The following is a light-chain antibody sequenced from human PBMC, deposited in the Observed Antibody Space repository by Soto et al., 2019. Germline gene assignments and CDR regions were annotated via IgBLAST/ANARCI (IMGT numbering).Light chain of an antibody. J-gene: IGKJ4*01. CDR3: QQYKGYFLFT. Sequence: DIQMNQSPATLSANIGDRVTITCRASQSISTSLAWYQQKPGKAPKFLIYDASTLHSGVPSRFSGSGPGTEFTLTISSPQPDDFATYYCQQYKGYFLFTFGGGTTVDI. CDR2: DAS. V-gene: IGKV1-5*01. CDR1: QSISTS.